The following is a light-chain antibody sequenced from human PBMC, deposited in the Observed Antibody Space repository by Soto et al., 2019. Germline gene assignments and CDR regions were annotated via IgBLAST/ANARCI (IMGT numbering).Light chain of an antibody. CDR2: EVN. CDR3: SSFSGSSTPYV. CDR1: STDVGGYKY. J-gene: IGLJ1*01. Sequence: QSALTQPASVSGSPGQSITISCTVTSTDVGGYKYVSWYQQHPGTAPKLMIFEVNGRPSGVSDRFSGSKSGNTASLTISGLQPEDEADYYCSSFSGSSTPYVFGTGTKVTVL. V-gene: IGLV2-14*01.